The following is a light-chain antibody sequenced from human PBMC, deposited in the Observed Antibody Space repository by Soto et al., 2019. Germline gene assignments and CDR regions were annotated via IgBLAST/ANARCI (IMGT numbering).Light chain of an antibody. V-gene: IGKV3-20*01. CDR1: QGVSRSY. J-gene: IGKJ3*01. Sequence: EIVLTQSPGTLSLSPGERATLFCRASQGVSRSYFAWYQQKPGQAPRLLIYAASSRATGVPDRFSGSGSGTDFTLTISRLEPEDFALYYCQQYGSSPFTFGPGTKVDIK. CDR3: QQYGSSPFT. CDR2: AAS.